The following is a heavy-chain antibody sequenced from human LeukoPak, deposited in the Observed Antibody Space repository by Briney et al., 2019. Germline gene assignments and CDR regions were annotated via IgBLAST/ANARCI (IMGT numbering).Heavy chain of an antibody. J-gene: IGHJ4*02. D-gene: IGHD6-13*01. CDR1: GGSISSGGYY. Sequence: SQTLSLTCTVSGGSISSGGYYWSWIRQPPGKGLEWIGYIYHSGSTYYNPSLKSRVTISVDRSKNQFSLKLSSVTAADTAVYYCARVMRPAAAFDYWGQGTLVTVSS. CDR2: IYHSGST. V-gene: IGHV4-30-2*01. CDR3: ARVMRPAAAFDY.